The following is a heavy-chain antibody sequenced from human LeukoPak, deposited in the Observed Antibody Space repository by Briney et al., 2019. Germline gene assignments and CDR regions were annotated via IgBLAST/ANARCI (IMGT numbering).Heavy chain of an antibody. Sequence: SETLSLTCTVFGGSISSYYWSLIRPPAGKGLEWIGRIYTSGSTNYNPSLKSRVTMSVDASKNQFSLKLSSVTAADTAVYYCAREDLVVVPAALDYWGQGTLVTVSS. D-gene: IGHD2-2*01. J-gene: IGHJ4*02. CDR3: AREDLVVVPAALDY. CDR1: GGSISSYY. CDR2: IYTSGST. V-gene: IGHV4-4*07.